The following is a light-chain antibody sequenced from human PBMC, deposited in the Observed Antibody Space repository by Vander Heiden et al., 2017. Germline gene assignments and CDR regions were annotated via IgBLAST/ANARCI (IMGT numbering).Light chain of an antibody. Sequence: AIRMTQSTSSFSSSTGDRVTITCRASPGISSYLAWYQQKPGKAPKLLIYAASTLQSGVPSRFSGSGSGTDFTLTISCLQSEDFATYYCQQYDSYPWTFGQGTKVEIK. CDR1: PGISSY. J-gene: IGKJ1*01. CDR3: QQYDSYPWT. CDR2: AAS. V-gene: IGKV1-8*01.